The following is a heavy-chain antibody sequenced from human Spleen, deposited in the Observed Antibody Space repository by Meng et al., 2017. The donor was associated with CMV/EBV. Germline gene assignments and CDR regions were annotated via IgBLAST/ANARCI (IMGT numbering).Heavy chain of an antibody. CDR3: ARYYYGSGSSSYFDY. CDR2: IYYSGST. D-gene: IGHD3-10*01. CDR1: GGSISSYY. J-gene: IGHJ4*02. V-gene: IGHV4-59*01. Sequence: SCTVSGGSISSYYWSWIRQPPGKGLEWIGYIYYSGSTNYNPSLKRRVTMSVDTSKSHFSLNLNSVTAADTAVYYCARYYYGSGSSSYFDYWGQGTLVTVSS.